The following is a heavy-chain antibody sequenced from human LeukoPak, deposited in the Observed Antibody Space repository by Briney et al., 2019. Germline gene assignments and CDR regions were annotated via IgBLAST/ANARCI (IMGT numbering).Heavy chain of an antibody. Sequence: GGSLRLSCAASGFTFRSYDMHWVRQVTGKGLEWVSAVGISGDIYYAGSVKGRFTISRENAKNSLYLQMNSLTAGDTAVYYCVRGGIQVSGIDEIDYWGQGTLVTVSS. V-gene: IGHV3-13*01. CDR3: VRGGIQVSGIDEIDY. CDR2: VGISGDI. D-gene: IGHD6-19*01. J-gene: IGHJ4*02. CDR1: GFTFRSYD.